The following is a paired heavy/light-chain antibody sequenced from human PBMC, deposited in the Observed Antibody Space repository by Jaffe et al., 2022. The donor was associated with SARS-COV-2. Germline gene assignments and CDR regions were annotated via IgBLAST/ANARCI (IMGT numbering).Heavy chain of an antibody. CDR3: ARQEVGGPRGFQLDH. J-gene: IGHJ4*02. CDR1: GYTFSNYW. Sequence: EVQLVQSGAEVKKPGESLKISCKGSGYTFSNYWIGWVRQMPGKGLEWMGIIYPGDSDTRYSPSFQGQVTISADKSISAAYLQWSSLKASDTAMYYCARQEVGGPRGFQLDHWGQGTLVTVSS. CDR2: IYPGDSDT. V-gene: IGHV5-51*01. D-gene: IGHD1-26*01.
Light chain of an antibody. CDR2: GAS. CDR1: QSVTSSY. J-gene: IGKJ2*01. Sequence: EIVLTQSPGTLSLSPGERATLSCRASQSVTSSYYLAWYQQKPGQAPRLLIYGASSRATGIPDRFSGSGSGTDFTLTISRLEPEDFAVYYCQQYGSSPNTFGQGTKLEIK. V-gene: IGKV3-20*01. CDR3: QQYGSSPNT.